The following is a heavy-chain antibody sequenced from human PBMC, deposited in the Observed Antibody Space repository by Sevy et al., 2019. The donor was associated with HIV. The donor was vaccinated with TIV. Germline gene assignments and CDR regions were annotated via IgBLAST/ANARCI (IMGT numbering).Heavy chain of an antibody. Sequence: SETLSLTCTVSGGSISSYYWSWIRQPPGKGLEWIGYIYYSGSTNYNPSLKSRVTISVDTSKNQFSLKLSSVTAADTAVYYCASSLRYYYDSSGLISIDYWGQGTLVTVSS. J-gene: IGHJ4*02. V-gene: IGHV4-59*13. CDR2: IYYSGST. CDR3: ASSLRYYYDSSGLISIDY. D-gene: IGHD3-22*01. CDR1: GGSISSYY.